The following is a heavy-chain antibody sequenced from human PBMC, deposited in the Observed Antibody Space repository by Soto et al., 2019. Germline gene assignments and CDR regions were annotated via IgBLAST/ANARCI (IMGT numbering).Heavy chain of an antibody. CDR1: GYTFTSYA. J-gene: IGHJ6*02. V-gene: IGHV1-3*01. CDR3: ARDLNYDFWSGYNYYYYYGMDV. D-gene: IGHD3-3*01. Sequence: ASVKVSCKASGYTFTSYAMHWVRQAPGQRLEWMGWINAGNGNTKYSQKFQSRVTITRDTSASTAYMELSSLRSEDTAVYYCARDLNYDFWSGYNYYYYYGMDVWGQGTTVTVSS. CDR2: INAGNGNT.